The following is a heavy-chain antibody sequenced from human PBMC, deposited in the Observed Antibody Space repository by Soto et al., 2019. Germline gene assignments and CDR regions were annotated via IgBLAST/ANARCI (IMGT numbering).Heavy chain of an antibody. CDR1: GFTFSSYA. V-gene: IGHV3-30-3*01. J-gene: IGHJ1*01. CDR2: ISYDGSNK. D-gene: IGHD6-19*01. Sequence: QVQLVESGGGVVQPGRSLRLSCAASGFTFSSYAMHWVRQAPGKGLEWVAVISYDGSNKYYADSVKGRFTISRDNSKNTLYLQMNSLRAEDTAVYYCARAAMYSSDDHGRFQHWGQGTLVTVSS. CDR3: ARAAMYSSDDHGRFQH.